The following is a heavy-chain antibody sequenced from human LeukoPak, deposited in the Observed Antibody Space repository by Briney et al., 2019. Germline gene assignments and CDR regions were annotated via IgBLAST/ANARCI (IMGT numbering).Heavy chain of an antibody. D-gene: IGHD4-17*01. CDR1: GYTFTGYY. J-gene: IGHJ2*01. CDR2: INPNSGGT. V-gene: IGHV1-2*02. Sequence: GASVKVSCKASGYTFTGYYMHWVRQAPGQGLEWMGWINPNSGGTNYAQKFQGRVTMTRDTSISTAYMELSRLRSDDTAVYYCARSYGDYYDWYFDLWGRATLVTVSS. CDR3: ARSYGDYYDWYFDL.